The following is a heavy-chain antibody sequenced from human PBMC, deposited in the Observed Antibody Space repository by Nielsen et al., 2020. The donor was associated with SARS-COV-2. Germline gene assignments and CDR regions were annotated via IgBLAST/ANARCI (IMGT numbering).Heavy chain of an antibody. D-gene: IGHD4-23*01. CDR1: GFTFSSYA. J-gene: IGHJ4*02. CDR3: AKSTVVTTYYFDY. Sequence: ETLSLTCAASGFTFSSYAMSWVRQAPGKGLEWVSAISGSGGSTYYADSVKGRFTISRDNSKNTLYLQMNSLRAEDTAVYYCAKSTVVTTYYFDYWGQGTLVTVSS. V-gene: IGHV3-23*01. CDR2: ISGSGGST.